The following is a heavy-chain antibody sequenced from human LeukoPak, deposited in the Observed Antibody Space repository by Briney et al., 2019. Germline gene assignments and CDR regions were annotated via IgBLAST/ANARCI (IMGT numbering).Heavy chain of an antibody. D-gene: IGHD5-12*01. CDR3: ARRDTGGYFSDY. CDR1: GFSFSTYA. Sequence: GGSRRLSCAASGFSFSTYAMSWVRQAPGKGLEYVAAISSNGGNTYYPNSMKGRFTISRDNSKNTLYLQMGSLRVEDMAVYYCARRDTGGYFSDYWGQGTLVTVSS. J-gene: IGHJ4*02. CDR2: ISSNGGNT. V-gene: IGHV3-64*01.